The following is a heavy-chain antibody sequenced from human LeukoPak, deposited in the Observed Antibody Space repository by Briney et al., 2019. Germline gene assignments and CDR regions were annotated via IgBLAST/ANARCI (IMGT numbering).Heavy chain of an antibody. D-gene: IGHD1-20*01. V-gene: IGHV3-30*04. Sequence: GGSLRLSCAASGFTFSSYAMHWVRQAPGKGLEWVAVISHDGSNKYYADSVKGRFTISRDNAKNTLFLQMNSLRAEDTAVYYCARGYNWNGHFDYWGQGTLVTVSS. J-gene: IGHJ4*02. CDR2: ISHDGSNK. CDR1: GFTFSSYA. CDR3: ARGYNWNGHFDY.